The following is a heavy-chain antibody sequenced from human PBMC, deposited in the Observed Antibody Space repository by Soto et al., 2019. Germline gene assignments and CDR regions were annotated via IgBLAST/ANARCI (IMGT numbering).Heavy chain of an antibody. Sequence: QVQLVQSGAEVKKPGASVKVSCKVSGYTLTELSMHWVRQAPGKGLEWMGGFDPEDGETIYAQKFQGRVTMTEETSTDTAYMELSSLRSEDTAVYYCATCRGQLCLGWFDPWGQGTLVTVSS. J-gene: IGHJ5*02. V-gene: IGHV1-24*01. D-gene: IGHD5-18*01. CDR1: GYTLTELS. CDR3: ATCRGQLCLGWFDP. CDR2: FDPEDGET.